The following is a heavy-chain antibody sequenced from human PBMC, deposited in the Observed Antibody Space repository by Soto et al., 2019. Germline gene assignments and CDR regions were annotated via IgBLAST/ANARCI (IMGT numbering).Heavy chain of an antibody. D-gene: IGHD7-27*01. J-gene: IGHJ4*02. V-gene: IGHV2-5*02. Sequence: QITLKESGPTLVKPTQTLTLTCTFSGFSLSTSGVGVGWIRQPPGKALEWLALIYWDDDKRYSPSLTSRLTITKDTSKNQVVLTMTNMDPVDTATYYCAHSRIPTWGSRGAFDYWGKGTLVTVS. CDR3: AHSRIPTWGSRGAFDY. CDR2: IYWDDDK. CDR1: GFSLSTSGVG.